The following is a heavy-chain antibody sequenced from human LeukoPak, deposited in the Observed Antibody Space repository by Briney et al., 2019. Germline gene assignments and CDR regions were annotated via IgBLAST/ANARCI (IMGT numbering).Heavy chain of an antibody. CDR2: IYHSGST. J-gene: IGHJ3*02. D-gene: IGHD3-22*01. CDR3: AREGYYDSSGYYPPGPNAFDI. CDR1: GYSISSGYY. Sequence: SETLSLTCTVSGYSISSGYYWGWIRQPPGKGLEWIGSIYHSGSTYYNPSPKSRVTISVDTSKNQFSLKLSSVTAADTAGYYCAREGYYDSSGYYPPGPNAFDIWGQGTMVTVSS. V-gene: IGHV4-38-2*02.